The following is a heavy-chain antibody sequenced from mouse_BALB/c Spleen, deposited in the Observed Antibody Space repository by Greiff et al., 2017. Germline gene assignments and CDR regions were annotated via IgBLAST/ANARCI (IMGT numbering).Heavy chain of an antibody. D-gene: IGHD2-3*01. CDR2: IWGDGST. J-gene: IGHJ3*01. CDR1: GFSLTGYG. V-gene: IGHV2-6-7*01. Sequence: VQLVESGPGLVAPSQSLSITCTASGFSLTGYGVNWVRQPPGKGLEWLGRIWGDGSTDYNSDLNSRLSISKDNSKSQVFLKMNSLQTADTARYYCASEWGWLRFAYWGQGTLVTVSA. CDR3: ASEWGWLRFAY.